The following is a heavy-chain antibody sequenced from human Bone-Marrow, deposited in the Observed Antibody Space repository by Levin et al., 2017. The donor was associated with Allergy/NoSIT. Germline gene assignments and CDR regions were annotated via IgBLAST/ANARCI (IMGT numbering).Heavy chain of an antibody. D-gene: IGHD3/OR15-3a*01. CDR3: ARGRGPGIWTH. Sequence: GESLKISCKTYDDAFSSHGVTWVRQAPGEGLEWIGWVSASSGNTAYAPTVQGRVTMTTDTSRTTAYMELRSLRSDDTAVYYCARGRGPGIWTHWGQGTLVVVSS. CDR2: VSASSGNT. J-gene: IGHJ4*02. V-gene: IGHV1-18*01. CDR1: DDAFSSHG.